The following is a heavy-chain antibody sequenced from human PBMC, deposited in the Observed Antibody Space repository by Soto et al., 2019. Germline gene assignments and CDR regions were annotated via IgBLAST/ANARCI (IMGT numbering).Heavy chain of an antibody. J-gene: IGHJ4*02. CDR2: MNEYGSER. V-gene: IGHV3-7*04. CDR1: GFIFSSSW. D-gene: IGHD3-10*01. Sequence: CAASGFIFSSSWMSWLRQAPGKGLEWVASMNEYGSERYYVDSVKGRFTISRDNAKNSLYLQMNSLRAEDTAVYYCARATGADKEDYWGQGTLVTVSS. CDR3: ARATGADKEDY.